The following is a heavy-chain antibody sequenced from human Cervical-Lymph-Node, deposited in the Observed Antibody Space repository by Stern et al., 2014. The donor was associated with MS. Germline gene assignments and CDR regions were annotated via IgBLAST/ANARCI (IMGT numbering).Heavy chain of an antibody. D-gene: IGHD1-7*01. CDR1: GGSISSGAIY. V-gene: IGHV4-31*03. CDR2: IYHSGST. Sequence: QLQLQESGPGLVKPSQTLSLSCSVSGGSISSGAIYWSWIRQSPGKGLEWIGYIYHSGSTLYNPSLQSRVSISLDTSKNHFYLKMNSVTAADTAVYFCARNRMTGTTYLDYWGQGTLVTVSS. CDR3: ARNRMTGTTYLDY. J-gene: IGHJ4*02.